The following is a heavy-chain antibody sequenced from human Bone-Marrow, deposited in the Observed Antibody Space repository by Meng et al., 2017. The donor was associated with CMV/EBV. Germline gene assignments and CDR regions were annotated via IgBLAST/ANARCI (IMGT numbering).Heavy chain of an antibody. Sequence: ASVKVSCKTSGYTFTSYYVHWVRQAPGQGLEWMGIINPSGGNTDYAQKFQGRVTMTRDTSTSTVYMELSSLRSEDTAVYYCAREGVVVVPAAGGFDYWGQGTLVTVSS. J-gene: IGHJ4*02. D-gene: IGHD2-2*01. CDR1: GYTFTSYY. V-gene: IGHV1-46*01. CDR2: INPSGGNT. CDR3: AREGVVVVPAAGGFDY.